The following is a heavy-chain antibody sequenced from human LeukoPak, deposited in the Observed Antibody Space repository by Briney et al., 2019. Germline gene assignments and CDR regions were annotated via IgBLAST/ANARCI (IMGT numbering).Heavy chain of an antibody. J-gene: IGHJ5*02. CDR2: INHSGST. V-gene: IGHV4-34*01. CDR1: GGSFSGYY. D-gene: IGHD3-9*01. Sequence: SETLSLTCAVYGGSFSGYYWSWIRQPPGKGLEWIGEINHSGSTNYNPSLKSRVTISVDTSKNQFSLKLSSVTAADTAVYYCARRDGRILTGFRAPNWFDPWGQGTLVTVSS. CDR3: ARRDGRILTGFRAPNWFDP.